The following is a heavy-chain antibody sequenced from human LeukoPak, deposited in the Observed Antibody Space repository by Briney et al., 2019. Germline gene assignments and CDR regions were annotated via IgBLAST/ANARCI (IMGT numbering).Heavy chain of an antibody. Sequence: SVKVSCKASGGTFSSYAISWVRQAPGQGLEWMGGIIPIFGTANYAQEFQGRVTITTDESTSTAYMELSSLRSEDTAVYYCARARYGFWSGRHQSGYQDWGQGTLVTVSS. CDR1: GGTFSSYA. V-gene: IGHV1-69*05. CDR2: IIPIFGTA. D-gene: IGHD3-3*01. J-gene: IGHJ4*02. CDR3: ARARYGFWSGRHQSGYQD.